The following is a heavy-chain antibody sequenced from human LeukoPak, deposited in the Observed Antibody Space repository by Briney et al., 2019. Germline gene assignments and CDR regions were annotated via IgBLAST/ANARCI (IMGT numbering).Heavy chain of an antibody. V-gene: IGHV4-34*01. J-gene: IGHJ5*02. D-gene: IGHD6-13*01. CDR2: INHSGST. Sequence: SETLSLTCTVSGGSISSYYWSWIRQPPGKGLEWIGEINHSGSTNYNPSLKSRVTISVDTSKDQFSLKLSSVTAADTALYYCARGRIAAAGLDPWGQGTLVTVSS. CDR3: ARGRIAAAGLDP. CDR1: GGSISSYY.